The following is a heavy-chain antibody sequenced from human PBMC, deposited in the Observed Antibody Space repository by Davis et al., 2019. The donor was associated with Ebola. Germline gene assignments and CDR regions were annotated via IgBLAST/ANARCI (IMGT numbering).Heavy chain of an antibody. J-gene: IGHJ4*02. V-gene: IGHV3-74*01. CDR1: GFTFSSNY. Sequence: HTGGSLRLSCAASGFTFSSNYMSWVRQAPGKGLVWVSRINSDGSSTSYADSVKGRFSISRDNSKNTLYLQMNSLRAEDTAVYYCAKDRLLWFREELDYWGQGTLVTVSS. CDR3: AKDRLLWFREELDY. CDR2: INSDGSST. D-gene: IGHD3-10*01.